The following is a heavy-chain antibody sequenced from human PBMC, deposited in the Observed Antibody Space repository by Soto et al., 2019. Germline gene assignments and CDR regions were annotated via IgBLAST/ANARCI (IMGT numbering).Heavy chain of an antibody. CDR3: ARAVDYYDSSGYYTHEYFQH. CDR1: GYTFTTYG. J-gene: IGHJ1*01. V-gene: IGHV1-18*01. Sequence: QVQLVQSGGEVKKPGASVKVSCKASGYTFTTYGITWVRQGPGQGLEWMGWISAYNGNTNYAQKVQGRVTMTTDTPTSTAYMELRSLGSDDTAVYYCARAVDYYDSSGYYTHEYFQHWGQGTLVTVSS. D-gene: IGHD3-22*01. CDR2: ISAYNGNT.